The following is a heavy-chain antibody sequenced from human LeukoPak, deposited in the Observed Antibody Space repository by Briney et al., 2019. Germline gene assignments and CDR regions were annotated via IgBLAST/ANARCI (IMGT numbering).Heavy chain of an antibody. D-gene: IGHD6-19*01. CDR2: INAGNGNT. CDR1: GYTFTSYA. CDR3: ARGAGEWLVLIDY. Sequence: GASVKVSCKASGYTFTSYAMHWVRQAPGQRLEWMEWINAGNGNTKYSQKFQGRVTITRDTSASTAYMELSSLRSEDTAVYYCARGAGEWLVLIDYWGQGTLVTVSS. J-gene: IGHJ4*02. V-gene: IGHV1-3*01.